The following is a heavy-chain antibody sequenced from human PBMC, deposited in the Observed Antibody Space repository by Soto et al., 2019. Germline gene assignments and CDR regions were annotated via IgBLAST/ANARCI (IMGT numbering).Heavy chain of an antibody. CDR3: ARQAAAGSNWFDP. V-gene: IGHV5-10-1*01. D-gene: IGHD6-13*01. CDR1: GYSFISYW. CDR2: IDPSDSYT. Sequence: GESLKISCKGSGYSFISYWISWVRQMPGKGLEWMGRIDPSDSYTNYSPSFQGHVTISADKSISTAYLQWSSLKASDTAMYYCARQAAAGSNWFDPWGQGTLVTVSS. J-gene: IGHJ5*02.